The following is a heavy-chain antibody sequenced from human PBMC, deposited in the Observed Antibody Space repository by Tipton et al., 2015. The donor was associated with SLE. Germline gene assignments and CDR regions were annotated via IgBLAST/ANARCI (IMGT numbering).Heavy chain of an antibody. CDR3: ARHRYSSGQLGY. CDR2: IYYSGST. Sequence: TLSLTCTVSGGSISSYYWSWIRQPPGKGLEWIGYIYYSGSTNYNLSLKSRVTISVDTSKNQFSLKLSSVTAADTAVYYCARHRYSSGQLGYWGQGTLVTVSS. V-gene: IGHV4-59*08. J-gene: IGHJ4*02. D-gene: IGHD6-19*01. CDR1: GGSISSYY.